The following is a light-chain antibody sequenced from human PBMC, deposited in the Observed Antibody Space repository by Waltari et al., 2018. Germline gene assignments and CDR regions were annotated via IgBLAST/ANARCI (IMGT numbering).Light chain of an antibody. J-gene: IGLJ3*02. CDR1: SPNIGSYY. V-gene: IGLV1-40*01. CDR2: EHN. CDR3: QSYDSGLSTWV. Sequence: QSVLTQPPPVSGAPGQRVTISCTGSSPNIGSYYVQWYQQLPGTAPKLLIYEHNKRPSGISDRFSGSQSGTSASLTITGLQSEDEADYYCQSYDSGLSTWVFGGGTRLTVL.